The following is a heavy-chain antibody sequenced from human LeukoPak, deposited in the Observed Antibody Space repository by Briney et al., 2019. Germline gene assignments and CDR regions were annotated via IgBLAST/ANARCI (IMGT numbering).Heavy chain of an antibody. V-gene: IGHV4-34*01. CDR3: ARGEGYYDSSGYLDYYYGMDV. CDR1: GGSFSGYY. D-gene: IGHD3-22*01. CDR2: INHTGST. Sequence: SETLSLTCGVYGGSFSGYYWSWIRQPPGKGLEWIGEINHTGSTNYNPSLKSRVTISVDTSKNQFSLKLSSVTAADTAVYYCARGEGYYDSSGYLDYYYGMDVWGQGTTVTVSS. J-gene: IGHJ6*02.